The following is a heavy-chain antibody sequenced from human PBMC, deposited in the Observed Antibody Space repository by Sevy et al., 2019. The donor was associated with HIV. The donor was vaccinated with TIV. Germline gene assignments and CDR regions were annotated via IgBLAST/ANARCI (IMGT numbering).Heavy chain of an antibody. CDR1: GFPFSHYE. J-gene: IGHJ6*04. CDR3: ERDIPVAAVDV. CDR2: ISTSVNRI. V-gene: IGHV3-48*03. Sequence: GGSLRLSCVASGFPFSHYEMNWVRQAPGKGLEWVAFISTSVNRIFYSDSVRGRFNISRDNARNSLYLQMDNLRVEDTALYYCERDIPVAAVDVWGKGTLVTVSS. D-gene: IGHD6-25*01.